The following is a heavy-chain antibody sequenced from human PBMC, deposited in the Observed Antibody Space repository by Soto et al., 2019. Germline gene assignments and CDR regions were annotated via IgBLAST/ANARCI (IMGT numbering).Heavy chain of an antibody. CDR2: FFHSGST. CDR1: GGSISSGDYY. CDR3: TKDIAASGTSSDAFDI. V-gene: IGHV4-61*08. D-gene: IGHD6-13*01. J-gene: IGHJ3*02. Sequence: SGTLSLTCTVSGGSISSGDYYWSWIRQPPGKGLEWIGYFFHSGSTNYNPSLKSRVTISFDTSKNQFSLKLNSVTAADTAVYYCTKDIAASGTSSDAFDIWGQGTMVTVSS.